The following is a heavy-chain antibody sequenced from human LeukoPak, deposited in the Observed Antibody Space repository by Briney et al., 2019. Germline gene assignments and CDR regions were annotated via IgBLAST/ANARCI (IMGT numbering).Heavy chain of an antibody. CDR3: ARGREDYDSGGYYLLFDF. Sequence: GGSLRLSCAASGFTFSTFSMNWVRQAPGKGLQWVSSITGSSSYVYYADSVRGRFTISRDNSKNTLYLQMNSLRAEDTALYYCARGREDYDSGGYYLLFDFWGQGTLVTVSS. D-gene: IGHD3-22*01. J-gene: IGHJ4*02. V-gene: IGHV3-21*01. CDR2: ITGSSSYV. CDR1: GFTFSTFS.